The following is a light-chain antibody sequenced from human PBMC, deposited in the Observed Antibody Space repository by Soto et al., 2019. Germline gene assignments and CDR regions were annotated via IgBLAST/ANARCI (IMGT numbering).Light chain of an antibody. CDR1: SSDVGGYNY. Sequence: QSVLTQPASVSGSPGQSITISCTGTSSDVGGYNYVSWYQQHPGKAPKLMIYEVSNRPSGVSNRFSGSKSGNTASLTISGLQADDEADDYCSSYTSSSNLYVFGTGTKLTVL. CDR3: SSYTSSSNLYV. V-gene: IGLV2-14*01. CDR2: EVS. J-gene: IGLJ1*01.